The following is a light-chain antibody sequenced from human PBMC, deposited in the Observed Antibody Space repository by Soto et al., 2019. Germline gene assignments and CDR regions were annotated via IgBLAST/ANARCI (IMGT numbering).Light chain of an antibody. CDR2: WAS. CDR3: QQYYSNPT. J-gene: IGKJ1*01. CDR1: QSVLYSSNSKNY. V-gene: IGKV4-1*01. Sequence: DNVMTQSPDSLAVSSGERVTINCRSSQSVLYSSNSKNYIAWYQQKAGQPPRLLLYWASTRGAEITDRFHGRGSGTDFTLTIRSLQADDVAVYYCQQYYSNPTFGQGTKVEIK.